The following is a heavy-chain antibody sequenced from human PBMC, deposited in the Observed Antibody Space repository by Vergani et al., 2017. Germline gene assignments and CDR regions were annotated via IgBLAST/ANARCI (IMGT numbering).Heavy chain of an antibody. Sequence: EVQLVQSGAEVKKPGESLKISCKGSGYSFTSYWIGWVRQMPEKGLEWMGMIYPGDSDTRYSPSFQGQVTIPADKSISPAYLQWSSLKAADTAMYYCARHHTYYYGSGSYRIYYCFYMDVWGKGTTVTVSS. V-gene: IGHV5-51*01. CDR2: IYPGDSDT. CDR3: ARHHTYYYGSGSYRIYYCFYMDV. CDR1: GYSFTSYW. D-gene: IGHD3-10*01. J-gene: IGHJ6*03.